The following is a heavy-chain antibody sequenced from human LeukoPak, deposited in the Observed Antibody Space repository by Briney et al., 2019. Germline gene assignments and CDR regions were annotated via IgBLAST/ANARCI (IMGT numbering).Heavy chain of an antibody. CDR3: ARVLVRGPTFAFDI. J-gene: IGHJ3*02. CDR2: IYYSGST. CDR1: GGSISSGGYY. D-gene: IGHD3-10*01. V-gene: IGHV4-31*03. Sequence: SETLSLTCTVSGGSISSGGYYWSWIRQHPGKGLEWIGYIYYSGSTYYNPSLKGRVTISVDTSKNQFSLKLSSVTAADTAVYYCARVLVRGPTFAFDIWGQGTMVTVSS.